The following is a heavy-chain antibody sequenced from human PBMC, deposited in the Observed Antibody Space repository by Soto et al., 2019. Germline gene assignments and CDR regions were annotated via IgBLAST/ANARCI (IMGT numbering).Heavy chain of an antibody. Sequence: PSETLSLTCTVSGGSISFYYWSWIRQPPGKGLEWMGYIYYNGSTNYNPSLKSRVTISVDTSKSHFSLKLNSVTAADTAVYYCARGSNYYGSGSYWLDFWGQGALVTVSS. D-gene: IGHD3-10*01. CDR1: GGSISFYY. CDR3: ARGSNYYGSGSYWLDF. CDR2: IYYNGST. V-gene: IGHV4-59*01. J-gene: IGHJ4*02.